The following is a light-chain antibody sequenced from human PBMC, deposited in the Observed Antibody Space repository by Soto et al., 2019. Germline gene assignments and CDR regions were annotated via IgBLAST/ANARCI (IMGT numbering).Light chain of an antibody. CDR2: SNN. V-gene: IGLV1-44*01. CDR1: SSNIGSNT. CDR3: AAWDDSLSTVL. Sequence: QSVLTRPPSASGTPGQRVTISCSGSSSNIGSNTVNWYQQLPGTAPKVLIYSNNQRPSGVPDRFSGSKSGTSASLAISGLQSEDEADYYCAAWDDSLSTVLFGGGTKVTVL. J-gene: IGLJ2*01.